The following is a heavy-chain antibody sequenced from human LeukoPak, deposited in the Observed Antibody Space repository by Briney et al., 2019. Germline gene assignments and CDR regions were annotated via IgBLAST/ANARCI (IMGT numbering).Heavy chain of an antibody. V-gene: IGHV3-15*07. CDR1: GFTFSSYG. D-gene: IGHD2-15*01. CDR2: IKSKTDGGTT. CDR3: TTDHLAVAYFDY. J-gene: IGHJ4*02. Sequence: GGSLRLSCAASGFTFSSYGMHWVRQAPGKGLEWVGRIKSKTDGGTTDYAAPVKGRFTISRDDSKNTLYLQMNSLKTEDTAVYYCTTDHLAVAYFDYWGQGTLVTASS.